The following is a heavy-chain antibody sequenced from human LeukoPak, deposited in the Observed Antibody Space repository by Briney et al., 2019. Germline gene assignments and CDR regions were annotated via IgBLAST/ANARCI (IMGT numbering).Heavy chain of an antibody. CDR2: ISETDGST. CDR3: AKDEVGYCGGDCYRFDF. CDR1: GFTFSSYE. D-gene: IGHD2-21*02. Sequence: PGGSLRLSCAASGFTFSSYEMNWVRQAPGKGLEWVSTISETDGSTYYADSVKGRFTISRDNSKNTLYLQMNSLRAEDTAVYYCAKDEVGYCGGDCYRFDFWGQGTLVTVSS. V-gene: IGHV3-23*01. J-gene: IGHJ4*02.